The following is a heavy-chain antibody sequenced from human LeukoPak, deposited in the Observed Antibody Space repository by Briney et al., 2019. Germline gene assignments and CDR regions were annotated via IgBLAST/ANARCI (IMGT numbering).Heavy chain of an antibody. J-gene: IGHJ4*02. D-gene: IGHD5-24*01. CDR3: ARGDADFDY. CDR2: IKQDGSEK. Sequence: GGSLRLSCAASAFTFSSYWMSWVRQAPGKGLEWVANIKQDGSEKYYVDSVKGRFTISRDNAKNSLYLQMNSLRAEDTAVYYCARGDADFDYWGQGTLVTVSS. V-gene: IGHV3-7*01. CDR1: AFTFSSYW.